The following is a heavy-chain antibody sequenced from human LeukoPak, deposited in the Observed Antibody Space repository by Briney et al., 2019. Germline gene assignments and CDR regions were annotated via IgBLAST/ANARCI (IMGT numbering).Heavy chain of an antibody. CDR2: ISTSSIAK. D-gene: IGHD3-10*01. CDR3: ARYYPMDV. V-gene: IGHV3-48*01. CDR1: GFTFSNS. J-gene: IGHJ6*02. Sequence: GGSLRLSCAASGFTFSNSMTWVRQAPGKGLEWISYISTSSIAKYYADSVKGRFAISRDNAKNSMYLQMNSLRAEDTAVYYCARYYPMDVWGQGTTVTVSS.